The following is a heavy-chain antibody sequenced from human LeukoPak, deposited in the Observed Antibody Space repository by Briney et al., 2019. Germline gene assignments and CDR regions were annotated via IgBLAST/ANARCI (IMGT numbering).Heavy chain of an antibody. V-gene: IGHV4-31*03. CDR2: IYYSGST. Sequence: SQTLSLTCTVSGGSISSGGYYWSWIRQHPGTGLEWIGYIYYSGSTYYNPSLKSRVTISVDTSKNQFSLKLSSVTAADTAVYYCASRPYYYGSGSYSFDPWGQGTLVTVSS. CDR1: GGSISSGGYY. J-gene: IGHJ5*02. D-gene: IGHD3-10*01. CDR3: ASRPYYYGSGSYSFDP.